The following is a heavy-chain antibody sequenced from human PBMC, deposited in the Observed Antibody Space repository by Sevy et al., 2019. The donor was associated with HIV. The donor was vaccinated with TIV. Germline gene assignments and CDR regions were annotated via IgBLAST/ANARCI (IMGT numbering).Heavy chain of an antibody. J-gene: IGHJ4*02. CDR3: ARVATYSRLGFDY. D-gene: IGHD6-13*01. Sequence: ASVKVSCKASGYTFTGYYMHWVRQAPGQGLEWMERINPNSGGTNYAQKFQGRVTMTRDTSISTAYMELSRLRSDDTAVYYCARVATYSRLGFDYWGQGTLVTVSS. CDR1: GYTFTGYY. CDR2: INPNSGGT. V-gene: IGHV1-2*06.